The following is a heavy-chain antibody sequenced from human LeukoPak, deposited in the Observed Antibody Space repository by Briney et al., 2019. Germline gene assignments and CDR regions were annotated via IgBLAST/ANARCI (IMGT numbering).Heavy chain of an antibody. CDR1: GFTFSGSA. Sequence: PGGSLRLSCAASGFTFSGSAMLWVRQASGKGLEWVGRIRSKANSCATAYAASVKGRFTISRDDSKNTAYLQMNSLKTEDTAVYYCTRLAYYDFWSGSPDAFDIWGQGTMVTVSS. CDR3: TRLAYYDFWSGSPDAFDI. CDR2: IRSKANSCAT. J-gene: IGHJ3*02. V-gene: IGHV3-73*01. D-gene: IGHD3-3*01.